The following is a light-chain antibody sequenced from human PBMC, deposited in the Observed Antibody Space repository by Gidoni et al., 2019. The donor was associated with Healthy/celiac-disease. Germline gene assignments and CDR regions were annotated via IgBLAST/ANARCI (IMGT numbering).Light chain of an antibody. J-gene: IGKJ3*01. CDR1: PSIGRY. V-gene: IGKV1-39*01. CDR2: AAS. Sequence: DIQMTQSPSSLSASVGDRVTITCRASPSIGRYLDWYQQKPGKAPKLLIYAASNLQSGVPSRFSGSASGTDFTLTISSLQAEDFATYHCQQSNSIPFTFGPGTKVDIK. CDR3: QQSNSIPFT.